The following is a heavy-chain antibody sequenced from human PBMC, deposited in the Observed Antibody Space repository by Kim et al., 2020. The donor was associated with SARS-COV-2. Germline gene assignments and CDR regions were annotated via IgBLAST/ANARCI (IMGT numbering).Heavy chain of an antibody. J-gene: IGHJ5*02. V-gene: IGHV1-8*01. Sequence: KFQGRVTMTRNTSISTAYMELRSLRSEDTVVYYCARTSSGWYNWFDPWGQGTLVTVSS. CDR3: ARTSSGWYNWFDP. D-gene: IGHD6-19*01.